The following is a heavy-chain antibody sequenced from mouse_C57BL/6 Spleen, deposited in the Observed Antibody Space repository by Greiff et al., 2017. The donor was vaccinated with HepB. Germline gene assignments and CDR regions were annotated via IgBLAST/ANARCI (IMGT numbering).Heavy chain of an antibody. D-gene: IGHD2-4*01. V-gene: IGHV1-72*01. J-gene: IGHJ3*01. Sequence: QVQLQQPGAELVKPGASVKLSCKASGYTFTSYWMHWVKQRPGRGLEWIGRIDPNSGGTKYNEKFKSKATLTVDKPSSTAYMQLSSLTSEDSAVYYCARGGIYYEYDWFAYWGQGTLVTVSA. CDR3: ARGGIYYEYDWFAY. CDR1: GYTFTSYW. CDR2: IDPNSGGT.